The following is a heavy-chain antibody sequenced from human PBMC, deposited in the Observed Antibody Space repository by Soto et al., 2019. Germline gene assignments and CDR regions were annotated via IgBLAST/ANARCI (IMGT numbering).Heavy chain of an antibody. CDR2: FDPEDGET. CDR3: ATAPGYYDSSGHENDY. D-gene: IGHD3-22*01. Sequence: GASVKVSCKVSGYTLTELSMHWMRQAPGKGLEWMGGFDPEDGETIYAQKFQGRVTMTEDTSTDTAYMELSSLRSEDTAVYYCATAPGYYDSSGHENDYWGQGTLVTVSS. CDR1: GYTLTELS. J-gene: IGHJ4*02. V-gene: IGHV1-24*01.